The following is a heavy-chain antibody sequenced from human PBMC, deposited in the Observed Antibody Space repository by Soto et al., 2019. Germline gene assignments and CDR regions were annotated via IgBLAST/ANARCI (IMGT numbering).Heavy chain of an antibody. V-gene: IGHV5-51*01. Sequence: GESLKTSCKGSGYSFTSYWIGWVRRMPGKGLEWMGIIYPGDSDTRYSPSFQGQVTISADKSISTAYLQWSSLKASDTAIYYCARHRDSGSSTDAFDIWGQGTMVTVSS. J-gene: IGHJ3*02. CDR2: IYPGDSDT. CDR3: ARHRDSGSSTDAFDI. D-gene: IGHD1-26*01. CDR1: GYSFTSYW.